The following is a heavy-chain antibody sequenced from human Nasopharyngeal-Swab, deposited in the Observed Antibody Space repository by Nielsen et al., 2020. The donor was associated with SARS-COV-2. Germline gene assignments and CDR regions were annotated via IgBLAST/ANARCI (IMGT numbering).Heavy chain of an antibody. Sequence: SETLSLTCSVSGGSVSTGDYYWSWIRQSPGKGLEWLGYNYYTSQTHYNPSLEIRTAMSVDTSTNQFSLTLSSVTAADTAVYYCARSRMVCNERAFDYWGQGTLVTVAS. V-gene: IGHV4-30-4*01. CDR2: NYYTSQT. CDR3: ARSRMVCNERAFDY. D-gene: IGHD3-10*01. J-gene: IGHJ4*02. CDR1: GGSVSTGDYY.